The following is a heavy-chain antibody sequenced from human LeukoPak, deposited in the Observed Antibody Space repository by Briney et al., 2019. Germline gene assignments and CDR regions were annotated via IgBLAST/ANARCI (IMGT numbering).Heavy chain of an antibody. V-gene: IGHV3-30*02. Sequence: GGSRSFSGPGPGFTFGTYAMNWFGQVQGKGLGGVPFLGLDGSNKYYADSVKGRFTISRDNSKNTLYLQMNSLRAEDTAVYYCAKDLSRYYDILTGFAPADYWGQGTLVTVSS. CDR3: AKDLSRYYDILTGFAPADY. D-gene: IGHD3-9*01. J-gene: IGHJ4*02. CDR1: GFTFGTYA. CDR2: LGLDGSNK.